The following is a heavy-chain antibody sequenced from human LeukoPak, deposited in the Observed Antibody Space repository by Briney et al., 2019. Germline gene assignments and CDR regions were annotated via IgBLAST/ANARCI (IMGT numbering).Heavy chain of an antibody. Sequence: GGSLRLSCAASGFTFSNYWMHWVRQAPGKGLVWVSRIFSDGSSTSYADSVKGRFTISRDNAKNTLYLQMNSLRAEDTAVYYCARTVQWLSPHFDYWGQGTLVTVSS. CDR3: ARTVQWLSPHFDY. V-gene: IGHV3-74*01. D-gene: IGHD6-19*01. J-gene: IGHJ4*02. CDR2: IFSDGSST. CDR1: GFTFSNYW.